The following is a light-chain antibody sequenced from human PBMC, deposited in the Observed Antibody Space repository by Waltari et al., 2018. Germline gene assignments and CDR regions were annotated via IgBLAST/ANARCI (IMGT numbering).Light chain of an antibody. J-gene: IGLJ2*01. Sequence: QSVLTQPPSVSGAPGQWVTISCTGSTSNIGAGYDVYWYRHLPGTAPQLLTFETNNRPSGVPDRFSASKSGTSASLAISGLQAEDEADYYCQSFDTSLIASVFGGGTKLTVL. V-gene: IGLV1-40*01. CDR3: QSFDTSLIASV. CDR2: ETN. CDR1: TSNIGAGYD.